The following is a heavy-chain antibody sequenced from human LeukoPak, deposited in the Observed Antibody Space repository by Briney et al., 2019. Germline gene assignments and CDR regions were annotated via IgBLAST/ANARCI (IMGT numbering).Heavy chain of an antibody. D-gene: IGHD6-13*01. Sequence: PGGSLRLSCAASGFTFSSYSMYWVRQAPGKGLQYVSAITNNGGRTYYANSVKGRFTISRDNSKNTLYLQMGSLRAEDMAVYFCARVFGGLFPTAAAGKSYFDYWGQGTLVTVSS. CDR1: GFTFSSYS. J-gene: IGHJ4*02. CDR3: ARVFGGLFPTAAAGKSYFDY. V-gene: IGHV3-64*01. CDR2: ITNNGGRT.